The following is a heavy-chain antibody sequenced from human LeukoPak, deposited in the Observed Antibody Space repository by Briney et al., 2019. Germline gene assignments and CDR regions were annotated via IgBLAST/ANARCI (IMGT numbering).Heavy chain of an antibody. CDR3: TRGVGAISPYYYDSSDYRNYYYMDV. J-gene: IGHJ6*03. V-gene: IGHV1-2*02. Sequence: ASVKVSCEASGYTFTDYYMHWVRQAPGQGLEWMGWINPNNGGTNYAQKFQGRVTMTSDTSITTAYMQLDSLRSDDTALYYCTRGVGAISPYYYDSSDYRNYYYMDVWGKGTTVTISS. D-gene: IGHD3-22*01. CDR2: INPNNGGT. CDR1: GYTFTDYY.